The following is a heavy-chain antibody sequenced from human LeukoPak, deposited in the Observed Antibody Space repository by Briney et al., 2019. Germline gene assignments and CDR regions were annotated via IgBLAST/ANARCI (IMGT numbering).Heavy chain of an antibody. CDR1: GFTFSRYA. D-gene: IGHD3-3*01. CDR2: ISSDGNSK. V-gene: IGHV3-30*01. J-gene: IGHJ4*02. Sequence: GGSLRLSCAASGFTFSRYAIHWVRQAPGKGLEWVAVISSDGNSKYYADSVKGRFTISRDNSKNTLYLQMNSLRAEDTAVYYCARVSAFGVVIPPDFWGQGTLVTVSS. CDR3: ARVSAFGVVIPPDF.